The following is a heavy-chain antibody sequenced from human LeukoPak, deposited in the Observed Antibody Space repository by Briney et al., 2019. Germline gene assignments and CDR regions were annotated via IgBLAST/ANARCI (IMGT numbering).Heavy chain of an antibody. CDR3: AGPLSDYYGSGSPYYYYGMDV. J-gene: IGHJ6*02. CDR1: GFTFSSYA. V-gene: IGHV3-30-3*02. CDR2: ISYDGSNK. D-gene: IGHD3-10*01. Sequence: GGSLRLSCAASGFTFSSYAMHWVRQAPGKGLEWVAVISYDGSNKYYADSVKGRFTISRDNSKNTLYLQMNSLRAEDTAVYYCAGPLSDYYGSGSPYYYYGMDVWGQGTTVTVSS.